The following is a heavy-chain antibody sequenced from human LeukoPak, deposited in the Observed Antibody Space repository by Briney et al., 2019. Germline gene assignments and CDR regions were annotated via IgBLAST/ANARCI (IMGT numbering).Heavy chain of an antibody. V-gene: IGHV1-8*01. J-gene: IGHJ5*02. CDR3: VRDGEGVAISVNYWFAP. CDR2: MNLRNGDT. D-gene: IGHD3-10*01. CDR1: GFTFTNYD. Sequence: GASVKVSCKATGFTFTNYDINWVRQATGQGLEWMGWMNLRNGDTGYARKFQGRVTMTRDTSISTAYMELRSLTSEDTAMYYCVRDGEGVAISVNYWFAPWGQGTLVTVSS.